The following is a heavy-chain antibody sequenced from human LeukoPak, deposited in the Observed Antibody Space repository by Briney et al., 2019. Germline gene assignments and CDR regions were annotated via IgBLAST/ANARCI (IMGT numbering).Heavy chain of an antibody. J-gene: IGHJ4*02. V-gene: IGHV4-34*01. CDR3: ARGLNILDY. CDR2: GTHDGVT. Sequence: SETLSLTCAVHGGSLSGNYWSWIRQPPGKGLQWIGQGTHDGVTTYNPSLKSRVTISVDTPRNQASLKVTSLTAADTAVYYCARGLNILDYWGQGTLVTVSS. CDR1: GGSLSGNY.